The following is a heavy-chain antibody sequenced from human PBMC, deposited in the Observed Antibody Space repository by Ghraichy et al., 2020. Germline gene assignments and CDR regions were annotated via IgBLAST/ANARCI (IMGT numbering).Heavy chain of an antibody. D-gene: IGHD6-19*01. CDR2: IYTSGST. Sequence: ESLNISCTVSGGSISSYYWSWIRQPAGKGLEWIGRIYTSGSTNYNPSLKSRVTMSVDTSKNQFSLKLSSVTAADTAVYYCARHSGYSSGWYLGAIDYWGQGTLVTVSS. V-gene: IGHV4-4*07. CDR1: GGSISSYY. CDR3: ARHSGYSSGWYLGAIDY. J-gene: IGHJ4*02.